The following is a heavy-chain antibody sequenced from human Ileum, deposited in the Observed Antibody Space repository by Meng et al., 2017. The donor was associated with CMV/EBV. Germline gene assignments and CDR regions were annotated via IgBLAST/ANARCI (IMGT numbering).Heavy chain of an antibody. J-gene: IGHJ5*02. CDR1: GVSVNSDDYY. Sequence: SETLSLTCTVSGVSVNSDDYYWSWIRPPPGKDLEWIGHISYTGNTYDNPSLGSPVTISLDTSKNQFSLNLYSVTAADTAVYYCARDRGSSINWFDPWGQGTPVTVSS. CDR3: ARDRGSSINWFDP. CDR2: ISYTGNT. D-gene: IGHD6-6*01. V-gene: IGHV4-30-4*08.